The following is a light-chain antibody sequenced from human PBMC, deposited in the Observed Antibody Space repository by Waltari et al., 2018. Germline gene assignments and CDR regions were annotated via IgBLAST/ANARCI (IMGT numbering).Light chain of an antibody. V-gene: IGKV3-11*01. CDR1: QSVNTN. CDR2: DAS. Sequence: EIVLTQSPATLSLSPGERGTLSCSARQSVNTNLAWYQQKPGQAPRLLIYDASNRATGIPARFSGSGSVTDFTLTISILEREDFSLYYCHHHTTWPSITFGQGTRLEIK. J-gene: IGKJ5*01. CDR3: HHHTTWPSIT.